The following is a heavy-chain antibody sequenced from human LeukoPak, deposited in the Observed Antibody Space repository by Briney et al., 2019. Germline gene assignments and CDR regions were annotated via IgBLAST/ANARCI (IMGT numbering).Heavy chain of an antibody. D-gene: IGHD3-9*01. Sequence: SETLSLTCAVYGGSFSGYYWSWIRQPPGKGLEWIGEINHSGSTNYNPSLKSRVTISEDTSKNQFSLKLSSVTAADTAVYYCARLPTGYPNWFDTWGQGTLVTVSS. J-gene: IGHJ5*02. CDR1: GGSFSGYY. CDR3: ARLPTGYPNWFDT. V-gene: IGHV4-34*01. CDR2: INHSGST.